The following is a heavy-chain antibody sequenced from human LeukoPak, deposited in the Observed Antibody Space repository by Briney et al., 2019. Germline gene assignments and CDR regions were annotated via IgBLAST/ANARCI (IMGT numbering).Heavy chain of an antibody. CDR3: AKDFNWGWDY. CDR1: GFTFSSHR. V-gene: IGHV3-30*02. J-gene: IGHJ4*02. Sequence: GGSLRLSCAASGFTFSSHRMHWVRQAPGKGLEWVAYVLSDGSRKYYADSVKGRFTISRDDSKNTLFLQMNSLRPEDTALYYCAKDFNWGWDYWGQGTLVTVSS. D-gene: IGHD7-27*01. CDR2: VLSDGSRK.